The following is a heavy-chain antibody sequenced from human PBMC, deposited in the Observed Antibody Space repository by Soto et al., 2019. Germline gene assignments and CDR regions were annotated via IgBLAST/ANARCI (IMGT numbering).Heavy chain of an antibody. J-gene: IGHJ6*02. CDR3: AKDLAAAAPLVYYYYGMDV. CDR2: ISGSGGST. V-gene: IGHV3-23*01. D-gene: IGHD6-13*01. Sequence: EVQLLESGGGLVQPGGSLRLSCAASGFTFSSYAMSWVRQAPGKGLEWVSAISGSGGSTYYADSVKGRFTISRDNSKNTLYLQMNSLRAEDTAVYYCAKDLAAAAPLVYYYYGMDVWGQGTTVTVSS. CDR1: GFTFSSYA.